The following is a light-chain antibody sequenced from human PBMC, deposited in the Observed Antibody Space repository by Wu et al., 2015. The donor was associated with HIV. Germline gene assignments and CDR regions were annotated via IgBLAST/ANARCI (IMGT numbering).Light chain of an antibody. CDR3: QHYGSSIYT. V-gene: IGKV3-20*01. CDR1: QTVASNS. Sequence: EIVLTQSPGTLSLSPGERVTLSCRASQTVASNSLAWYQQKPGQAPRLVIYGTSNRATGIRNRFSGSGSGTDFMLTISRLESEDFAVYYCQHYGSSIYTFGQGTKLEIK. J-gene: IGKJ2*01. CDR2: GTS.